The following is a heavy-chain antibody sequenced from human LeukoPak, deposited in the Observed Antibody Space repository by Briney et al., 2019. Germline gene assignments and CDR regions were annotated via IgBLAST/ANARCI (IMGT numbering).Heavy chain of an antibody. CDR1: GDSVSSNSAA. Sequence: SQTLSLTCPISGDSVSSNSAAWNWIRQSPSRGLEWLGRTYYRSKWYNDYAVSVKSRITINPDTSKNQFSLQLNSVTPEDTAVYYCARVGCSSTSCYFSMDVWGQGTTVTVSS. J-gene: IGHJ6*02. CDR2: TYYRSKWYN. V-gene: IGHV6-1*01. CDR3: ARVGCSSTSCYFSMDV. D-gene: IGHD2-2*01.